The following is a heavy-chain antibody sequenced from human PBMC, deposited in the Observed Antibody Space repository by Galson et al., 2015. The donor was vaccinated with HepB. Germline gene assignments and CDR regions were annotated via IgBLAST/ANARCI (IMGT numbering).Heavy chain of an antibody. J-gene: IGHJ3*02. CDR1: GYTFTSYG. V-gene: IGHV1-18*01. CDR2: ISAYNGNT. Sequence: SVKVSCKASGYTFTSYGISWVRQAPGQGLEWMGWISAYNGNTNYAQKFQGRVTITADKSTSTAYMELSSLRSEDTAVYYCARFRPNCSGGSCYPNDAFDIWGQGTMVTVSS. D-gene: IGHD2-15*01. CDR3: ARFRPNCSGGSCYPNDAFDI.